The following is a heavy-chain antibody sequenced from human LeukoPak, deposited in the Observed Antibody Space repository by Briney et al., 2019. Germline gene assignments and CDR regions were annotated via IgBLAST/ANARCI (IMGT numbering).Heavy chain of an antibody. CDR1: GYTFTSYA. D-gene: IGHD6-13*01. CDR2: INPNSGGT. CDR3: ARDQGGYYSSSWVFDY. Sequence: ASVKVSCKASGYTFTSYAMNWVRQAPGQGLEWMGWINPNSGGTNFAQSFQGRVTMTRDTSISTAYMELSRLRSDDTAVYYCARDQGGYYSSSWVFDYWGQGTLVTVSS. J-gene: IGHJ4*02. V-gene: IGHV1-2*02.